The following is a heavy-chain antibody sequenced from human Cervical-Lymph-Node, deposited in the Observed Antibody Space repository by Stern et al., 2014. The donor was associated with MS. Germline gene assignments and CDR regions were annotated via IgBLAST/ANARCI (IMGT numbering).Heavy chain of an antibody. Sequence: MQLVESGAEVQKPGASVKVSCKASGYTFSTYGISWVRQAPGQGLEWMGWISGDNSNINHAQSVQGRVTMTTDISTSTAYMELRSLRSDDTALYYCARDYGSGWGIDYWGQGTLVTVSS. V-gene: IGHV1-18*04. J-gene: IGHJ4*02. CDR1: GYTFSTYG. CDR3: ARDYGSGWGIDY. D-gene: IGHD6-19*01. CDR2: ISGDNSNI.